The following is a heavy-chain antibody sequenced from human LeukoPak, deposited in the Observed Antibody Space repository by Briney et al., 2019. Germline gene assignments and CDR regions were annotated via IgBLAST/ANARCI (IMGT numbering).Heavy chain of an antibody. J-gene: IGHJ3*02. V-gene: IGHV3-30*18. Sequence: GRSLRLSCAASGITFSSYGMHWVRQAPGKGLEWVAVISYDGSNKYYADSVKGRFTISRDNSKNTLYLQMNSLRAEDTALYYCAKDHDYYASGPIWGQGTMVTVSS. CDR1: GITFSSYG. CDR2: ISYDGSNK. CDR3: AKDHDYYASGPI. D-gene: IGHD3-10*01.